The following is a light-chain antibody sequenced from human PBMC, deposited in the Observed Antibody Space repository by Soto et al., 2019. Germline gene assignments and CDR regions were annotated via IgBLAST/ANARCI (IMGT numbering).Light chain of an antibody. CDR1: QVISSW. V-gene: IGKV1D-16*01. CDR2: AAS. J-gene: IGKJ5*01. CDR3: QQYNTHAT. Sequence: DIQTTLSPSSVSASVGGRFTITCRASQVISSWLVWYQQKPGKAPXXLIYAASSLQSGVPSRFSGSGSGTDFPLTISSMKPEDFATYVCQQYNTHATFGQGTRLEI.